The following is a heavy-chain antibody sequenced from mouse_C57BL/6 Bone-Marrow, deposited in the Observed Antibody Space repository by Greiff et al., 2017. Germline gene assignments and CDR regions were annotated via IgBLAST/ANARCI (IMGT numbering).Heavy chain of an antibody. CDR2: IDPNSGGT. CDR1: GYTFTSYW. Sequence: VQLQQSGAELVKPGASVKLSCKASGYTFTSYWMHWVKQRPGHGLEWIGRIDPNSGGTKYNEKFKGKATLTVDKASSTAYMQLSRLTSEDSAVYYCARLNWDDAMDYWGQGTSVTVSS. V-gene: IGHV1-72*01. CDR3: ARLNWDDAMDY. D-gene: IGHD4-1*01. J-gene: IGHJ4*01.